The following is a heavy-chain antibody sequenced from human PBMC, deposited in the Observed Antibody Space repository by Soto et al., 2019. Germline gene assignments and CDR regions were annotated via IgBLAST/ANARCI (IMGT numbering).Heavy chain of an antibody. CDR3: ARGKGMEENYYYHGMDV. J-gene: IGHJ6*02. V-gene: IGHV1-3*01. Sequence: ASVKASCKASRYSFTTYALHWVRQAPVQRLEWMAWINGGNGNTKYSQKFQDRVTITRDTSASIAYMELSSLRSEDTAVYYCARGKGMEENYYYHGMDVWGQGTTVTVSS. CDR1: RYSFTTYA. CDR2: INGGNGNT. D-gene: IGHD1-1*01.